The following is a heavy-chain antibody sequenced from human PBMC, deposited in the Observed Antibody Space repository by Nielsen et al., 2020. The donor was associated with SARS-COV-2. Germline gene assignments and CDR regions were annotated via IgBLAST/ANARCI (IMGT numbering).Heavy chain of an antibody. Sequence: GGSLRLSCAASEFSLSFYTMHWVRQAPGKGLEWVALISYDGSNRYHGDSVKGRFTISRDGSKNTLFLQMNSLGPEDTAVYFCVRDQMFRAVHYFYHYNMDVWGKGTTVSVSS. CDR1: EFSLSFYT. CDR3: VRDQMFRAVHYFYHYNMDV. V-gene: IGHV3-30-3*01. J-gene: IGHJ6*03. CDR2: ISYDGSNR. D-gene: IGHD3-10*02.